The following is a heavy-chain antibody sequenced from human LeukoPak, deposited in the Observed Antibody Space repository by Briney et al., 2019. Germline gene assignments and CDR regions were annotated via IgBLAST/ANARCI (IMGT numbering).Heavy chain of an antibody. CDR3: ARESHFAPQTYYYGSGSYYNYPSSSHNWFDP. J-gene: IGHJ5*02. D-gene: IGHD3-10*01. V-gene: IGHV1-2*02. Sequence: GASVKVSCKTSGYTFITYYIHWMRQAPGQGLEWMGWINPHSGGTNFAQKFQGRLTLTRDTSINTAYMELSRLRSDDTAVYYCARESHFAPQTYYYGSGSYYNYPSSSHNWFDPWGQGTLVTVSS. CDR1: GYTFITYY. CDR2: INPHSGGT.